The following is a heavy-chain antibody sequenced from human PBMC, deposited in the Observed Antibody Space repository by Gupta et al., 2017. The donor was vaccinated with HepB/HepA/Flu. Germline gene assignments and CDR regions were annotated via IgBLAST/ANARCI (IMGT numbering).Heavy chain of an antibody. J-gene: IGHJ5*02. Sequence: QLHLQESGPGLVKPSQTLSLTCTVSGGSISSTTDYWGWIRQPPGKGLEWIGSIYYRGKTYYNPALKRRVTISIDKSKSQFSLTLSYGMGAETAFYYCVRTVEPQLVRGRKLNLVDPWGLGTLVTVSS. V-gene: IGHV4-39*01. CDR1: GGSISSTTDY. CDR2: IYYRGKT. CDR3: VRTVEPQLVRGRKLNLVDP. D-gene: IGHD2-21*01.